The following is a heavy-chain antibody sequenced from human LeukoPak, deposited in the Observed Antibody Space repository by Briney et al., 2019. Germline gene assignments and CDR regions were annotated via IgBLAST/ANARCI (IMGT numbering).Heavy chain of an antibody. V-gene: IGHV4-34*01. Sequence: SETLSLTCAVYGGSFSGYYWSWIRQPPGKGLEWIGEINHSGSTNYNPSLKSRVTISVDTSKNQFPLKLSSVTAADTAVYYCARGRNYYGSGSPFRYWGQGTLVTVSS. CDR1: GGSFSGYY. J-gene: IGHJ4*02. CDR3: ARGRNYYGSGSPFRY. D-gene: IGHD3-10*01. CDR2: INHSGST.